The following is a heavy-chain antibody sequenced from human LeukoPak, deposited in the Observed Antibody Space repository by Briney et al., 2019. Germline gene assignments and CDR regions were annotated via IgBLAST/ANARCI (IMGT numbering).Heavy chain of an antibody. CDR3: ARGALRYSDY. J-gene: IGHJ4*02. D-gene: IGHD3-9*01. Sequence: PGGSLRLSCAASGFTFSSYTMNWVRQAPGKGLEWVPSISSSSSAIYYAASVKGRFTISRDNAKNSLYLQMNSLRDEDTAVYYCARGALRYSDYWGQGTLVTVS. CDR1: GFTFSSYT. V-gene: IGHV3-48*02. CDR2: ISSSSSAI.